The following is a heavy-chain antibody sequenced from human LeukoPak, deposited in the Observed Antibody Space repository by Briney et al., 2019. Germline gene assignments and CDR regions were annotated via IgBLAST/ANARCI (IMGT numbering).Heavy chain of an antibody. J-gene: IGHJ1*01. CDR3: ARAVVRQQLAQDSQH. V-gene: IGHV3-21*01. D-gene: IGHD6-13*01. CDR2: ISSSSSYI. Sequence: PGGSLRLSCAASGFTFSSYSMNWVRQAPGKGLEWVSSISSSSSYIYYADSVKGRFTISRDNAKNSLHLQMNSLRAEDTAVYYCARAVVRQQLAQDSQHWGQGTLVTVSS. CDR1: GFTFSSYS.